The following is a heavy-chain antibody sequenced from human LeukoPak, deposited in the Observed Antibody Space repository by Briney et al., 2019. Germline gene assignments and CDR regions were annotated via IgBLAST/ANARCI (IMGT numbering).Heavy chain of an antibody. J-gene: IGHJ3*02. Sequence: SVKVSCKASGGTFSSYGISWVRQAPGQGLEWMGRIIPILGIANYAQKFQGRVTITADKSTSTAYMELSSLRSEDTAVYYCARGITIFGVAADAFDIWGQGTMVTVSS. CDR1: GGTFSSYG. CDR2: IIPILGIA. CDR3: ARGITIFGVAADAFDI. V-gene: IGHV1-69*04. D-gene: IGHD3-3*01.